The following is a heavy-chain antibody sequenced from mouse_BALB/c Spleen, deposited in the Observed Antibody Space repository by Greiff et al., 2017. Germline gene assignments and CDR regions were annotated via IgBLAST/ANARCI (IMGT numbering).Heavy chain of an antibody. D-gene: IGHD2-4*01. J-gene: IGHJ3*01. Sequence: EVHLVESGGDLVKPGGSLKLSCAASGFTFSSYGMSWVRQTPDKRLEWVATISSGGSYTYYPDSVKGRFTISRDNAKNTLYLQMSSLKSEDTAMYYCARHGYDYDEGWFAYWGQGTLVTVSA. V-gene: IGHV5-6*01. CDR3: ARHGYDYDEGWFAY. CDR2: ISSGGSYT. CDR1: GFTFSSYG.